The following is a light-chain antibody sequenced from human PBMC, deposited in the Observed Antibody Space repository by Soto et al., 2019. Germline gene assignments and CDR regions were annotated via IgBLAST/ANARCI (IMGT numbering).Light chain of an antibody. V-gene: IGKV1D-16*01. CDR2: GAS. J-gene: IGKJ4*01. CDR3: QQYNIYPLT. Sequence: DVQMTQSPSSLSASVGDRVTITCRASQDINSYLAWYQQKPGNAPKSLIYGASSLQTGVPSRFSGSASGTDFTLTISNLQPEDSATYYCQQYNIYPLTFGGGTKVEIK. CDR1: QDINSY.